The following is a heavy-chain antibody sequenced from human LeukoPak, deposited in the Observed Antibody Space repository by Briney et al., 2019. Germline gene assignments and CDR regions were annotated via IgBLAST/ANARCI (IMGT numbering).Heavy chain of an antibody. V-gene: IGHV3-23*01. Sequence: GGSLRLSCAASGFNLNNYGMNWVRQAPGKGLEWVSGISGSGGGTTYYTDSVKGRFTISRDNSKNTLYLQMNSLRAEDTAVYYCAELGITMIGGVWGKGTTVTISS. CDR3: AELGITMIGGV. D-gene: IGHD3-10*02. J-gene: IGHJ6*04. CDR1: GFNLNNYG. CDR2: ISGSGGGTT.